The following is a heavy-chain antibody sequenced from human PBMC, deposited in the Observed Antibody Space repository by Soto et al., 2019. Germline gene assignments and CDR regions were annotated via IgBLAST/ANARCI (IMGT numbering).Heavy chain of an antibody. CDR2: IGGAGDP. CDR3: ARGGSRRLQLWFVFDY. CDR1: GFTFSTYD. J-gene: IGHJ4*02. V-gene: IGHV3-13*05. Sequence: EVQLVESGGGLEQPGGSLRLSCAASGFTFSTYDIHWVRLAPGKGLEWVSTIGGAGDPSYAASVKGRFTISRDNSKNTLYLQLNGLRAEDTAVYYCARGGSRRLQLWFVFDYWGQGTLVTVSS. D-gene: IGHD3-10*01.